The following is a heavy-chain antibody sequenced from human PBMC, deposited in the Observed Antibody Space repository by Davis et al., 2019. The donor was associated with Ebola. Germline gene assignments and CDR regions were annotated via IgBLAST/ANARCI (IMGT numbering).Heavy chain of an antibody. J-gene: IGHJ4*02. Sequence: SVKVSCKASGGTFSSYAISWVRQAPGQGLDWMGGIIPVSGVPKYAQDFQGRVTITADESTSTAYMGLSSLRSEDTAMYYCAKNRYYDNNPLYYESECWGQGTLVTVSS. CDR1: GGTFSSYA. V-gene: IGHV1-69*13. CDR2: IIPVSGVP. CDR3: AKNRYYDNNPLYYESEC. D-gene: IGHD3-22*01.